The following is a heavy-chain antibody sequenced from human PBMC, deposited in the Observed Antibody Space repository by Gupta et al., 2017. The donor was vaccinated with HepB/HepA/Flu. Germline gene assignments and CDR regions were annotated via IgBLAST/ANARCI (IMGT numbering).Heavy chain of an antibody. V-gene: IGHV5-51*01. J-gene: IGHJ3*02. CDR3: ASTLRTSSPHDAFDI. D-gene: IGHD6-13*01. CDR2: IYPGDSDT. CDR1: GYSFTSYW. Sequence: EVQLVQSGAEVKKPGESLKISCKGSGYSFTSYWIGWVRQMPGKGLEWMGIIYPGDSDTRYSPSFQGQVTISADKSISTAYLQWSSLKASDTAMYYCASTLRTSSPHDAFDIWGQGTMVTVSS.